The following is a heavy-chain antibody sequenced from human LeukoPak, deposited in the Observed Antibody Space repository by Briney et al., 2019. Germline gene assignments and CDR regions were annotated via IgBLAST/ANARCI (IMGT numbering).Heavy chain of an antibody. CDR3: ARGRRIVVVPAAPDLYWFDP. Sequence: SETLSLTCAVYGGSFSGYYWSWIRQPPGKGLEWIGEINHSGSTNYNPSLKSRVTISVDTSKNQFSLKLSSVTAADTAVYYCARGRRIVVVPAAPDLYWFDPWGQGTLVTVSS. J-gene: IGHJ5*02. V-gene: IGHV4-34*01. CDR1: GGSFSGYY. D-gene: IGHD2-2*01. CDR2: INHSGST.